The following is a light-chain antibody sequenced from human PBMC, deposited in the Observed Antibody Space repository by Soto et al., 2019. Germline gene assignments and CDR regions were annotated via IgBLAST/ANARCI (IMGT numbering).Light chain of an antibody. CDR3: QKYNSYSRK. CDR1: RSIITS. J-gene: IGKJ1*01. CDR2: KAS. Sequence: DIQMTHSPSTLSASVLDIVTITCRASRSIITSLAWYQQKPGKAPKLLIYKASSLQSGVPSRFSGSGSGTEFTLTISSLQPDDFATYYCQKYNSYSRKFGQGTKVDIK. V-gene: IGKV1-5*03.